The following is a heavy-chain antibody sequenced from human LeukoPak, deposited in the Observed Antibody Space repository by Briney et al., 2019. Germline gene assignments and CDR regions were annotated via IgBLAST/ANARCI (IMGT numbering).Heavy chain of an antibody. CDR2: IYYSGST. Sequence: KTSETLSLTCTVSGGSISSYYWSWIRQPPGKGLEWIGYIYYSGSTNYNPSLKSRVTISVDTSKNQFSLKLSSVTAADTAVYYCATTGSGGGILSYHAFDIWGQGAMVTVSS. V-gene: IGHV4-59*08. J-gene: IGHJ3*02. CDR1: GGSISSYY. D-gene: IGHD2-15*01. CDR3: ATTGSGGGILSYHAFDI.